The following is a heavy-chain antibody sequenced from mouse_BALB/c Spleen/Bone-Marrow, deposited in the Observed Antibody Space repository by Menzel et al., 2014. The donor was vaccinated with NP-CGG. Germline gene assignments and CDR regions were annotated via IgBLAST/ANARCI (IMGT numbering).Heavy chain of an antibody. CDR3: ARYWDAY. D-gene: IGHD4-1*01. J-gene: IGHJ3*01. Sequence: QVQLQQPGAGLAKPGASVKMSCKVSDYTFTSYWIHWVKQRPGQGLEWIGYIDPRTAYTEYSQKLKDKATLTADKSSSTAYMQLSSLTSEDSAVYYCARYWDAYWGQGTLVTVSA. CDR1: DYTFTSYW. V-gene: IGHV1-7*01. CDR2: IDPRTAYT.